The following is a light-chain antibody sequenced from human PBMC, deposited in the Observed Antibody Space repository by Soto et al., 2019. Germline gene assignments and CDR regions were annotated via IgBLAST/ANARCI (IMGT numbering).Light chain of an antibody. Sequence: DVVMTQSPDSLAVSLGERATINCKSSQSVLSNFNNKNYLAWYQQKPGQPPKLLISWASTRESGVPGRFSGSGSGTDFPLTISGLQAEDVAVYYCQQYYSTPQAFGQGTKVEIK. CDR2: WAS. CDR1: QSVLSNFNNKNY. J-gene: IGKJ1*01. CDR3: QQYYSTPQA. V-gene: IGKV4-1*01.